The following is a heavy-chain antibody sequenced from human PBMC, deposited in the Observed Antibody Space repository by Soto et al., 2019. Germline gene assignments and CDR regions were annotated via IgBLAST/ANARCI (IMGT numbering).Heavy chain of an antibody. V-gene: IGHV1-46*01. Sequence: ASVKVSCKASGYTFSSYYIHWVRQAPGQGLEWIGIINPNGGSTNYAQNFKGRLTVTKDTSTDTVYMELSSLRSEDTAMYYCATAAPKVLVIPRYYGMDVWGQGTTVTVSS. CDR1: GYTFSSYY. J-gene: IGHJ6*02. CDR3: ATAAPKVLVIPRYYGMDV. D-gene: IGHD3-9*01. CDR2: INPNGGST.